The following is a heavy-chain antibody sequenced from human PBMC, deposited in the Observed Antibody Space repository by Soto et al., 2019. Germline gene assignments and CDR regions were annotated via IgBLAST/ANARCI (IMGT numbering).Heavy chain of an antibody. Sequence: GGSLRLTCAASGFTFSSYGMHWVRQAPGKGLEWVAVISYDGSNKYYADSVKGRFTISRDNSKNTLYLQMNSLRAEDTAVYYCAKVYGSGSYYYYYGMDVWGQGTTVTV. CDR3: AKVYGSGSYYYYYGMDV. CDR2: ISYDGSNK. J-gene: IGHJ6*02. D-gene: IGHD3-10*01. V-gene: IGHV3-30*18. CDR1: GFTFSSYG.